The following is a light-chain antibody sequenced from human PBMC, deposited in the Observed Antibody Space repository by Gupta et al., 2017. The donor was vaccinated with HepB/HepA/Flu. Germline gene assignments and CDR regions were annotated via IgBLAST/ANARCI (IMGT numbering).Light chain of an antibody. CDR1: SSDIGAYNY. V-gene: IGLV2-8*01. J-gene: IGLJ3*02. CDR3: SSYAGSNNWGV. Sequence: QSALTQPPSASGSPGQSVTISCTATSSDIGAYNYVSWYQQRPGKAPKLMIYEVSKRPSGVPHRFSGSKSGNTASLTVSGLQPEDEADYYCSSYAGSNNWGVFGGGTKLTVL. CDR2: EVS.